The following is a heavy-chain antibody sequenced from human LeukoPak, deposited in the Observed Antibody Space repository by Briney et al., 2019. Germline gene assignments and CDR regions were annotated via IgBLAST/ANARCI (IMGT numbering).Heavy chain of an antibody. D-gene: IGHD1-26*01. V-gene: IGHV3-23*02. J-gene: IGHJ4*02. CDR1: GFTFSSYA. CDR2: ISGDGTGT. Sequence: GGSLRLSCAASGFTFSSYAMSWVRQAPGKGLEWVSTISGDGTGTHYGESVKGRSTISRDNSKSTLSLQIDSLRAADTAVYYCARDVGGSHFFGYWGQGTLVTVSS. CDR3: ARDVGGSHFFGY.